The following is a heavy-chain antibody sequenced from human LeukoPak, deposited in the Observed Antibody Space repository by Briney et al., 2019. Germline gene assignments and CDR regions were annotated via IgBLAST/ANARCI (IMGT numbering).Heavy chain of an antibody. CDR2: INPNGGGT. D-gene: IGHD3-10*01. J-gene: IGHJ4*02. Sequence: ASVKVSCKTSGYTFTGYYIHWVRQAPGQGLEWMGMINPNGGGTSYGQKFQGRVTMTTDTSTSTVYMELSSLTSEDTAVYSCARGNGFWAPLSYWGRGTLVTVSS. V-gene: IGHV1-46*01. CDR3: ARGNGFWAPLSY. CDR1: GYTFTGYY.